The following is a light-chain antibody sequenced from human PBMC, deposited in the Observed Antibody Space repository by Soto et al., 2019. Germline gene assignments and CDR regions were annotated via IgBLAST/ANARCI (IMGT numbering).Light chain of an antibody. CDR2: DAS. CDR3: QHYNAFSWA. Sequence: DIQMTQSPSTLSASVGDRVTITCRASQTISARLAWYQQKPGKAPNLLIYDASTLKSGVPSRFSGSGSGTEFTLTISSLQPDDFATYYCQHYNAFSWAFGQGTKV. V-gene: IGKV1-5*01. J-gene: IGKJ1*01. CDR1: QTISAR.